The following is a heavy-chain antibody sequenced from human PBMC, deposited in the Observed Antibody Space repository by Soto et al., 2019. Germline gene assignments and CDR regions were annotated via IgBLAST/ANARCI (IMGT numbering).Heavy chain of an antibody. D-gene: IGHD3-3*01. CDR1: GFTFSSYG. V-gene: IGHV3-33*01. CDR3: ARGDDFWSDYYYYYMDV. Sequence: PGGSLRLSCAASGFTFSSYGMHWFRQAPGKGLEWVAVIWYDGSNKYYADSVKGRFTISRDNSKNTLYLQMNSLRAEDTAVYYCARGDDFWSDYYYYYMDVWGKGTTVTVSS. J-gene: IGHJ6*03. CDR2: IWYDGSNK.